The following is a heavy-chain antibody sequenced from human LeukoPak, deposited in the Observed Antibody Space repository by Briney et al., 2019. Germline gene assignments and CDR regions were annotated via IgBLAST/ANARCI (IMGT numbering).Heavy chain of an antibody. V-gene: IGHV4-59*01. CDR1: GGSIRSYY. J-gene: IGHJ4*02. CDR3: ARVRYDTSGYFLFDY. CDR2: MYYSGST. D-gene: IGHD3-22*01. Sequence: SETLSLTCTVSGGSIRSYYWSWIRQPPGKGLEWIGYMYYSGSTNYNPSLKSRVTISVDTSKNQFSLKLSSVTAADTAVYYCARVRYDTSGYFLFDYWGRGTLVTVSS.